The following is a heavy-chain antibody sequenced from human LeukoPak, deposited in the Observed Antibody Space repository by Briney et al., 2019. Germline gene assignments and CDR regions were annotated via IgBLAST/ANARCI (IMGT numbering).Heavy chain of an antibody. J-gene: IGHJ4*02. V-gene: IGHV4-34*01. CDR2: INHSGST. D-gene: IGHD3-22*01. Sequence: SETLSLTCAVYGGSFSGYYWSWIRQPPGKGLEWIGEINHSGSTNYNPSLKSRVTISVDTSKNQFSLKLSSVTAADTAVYYCASRGSTTYYYDSSGYWGQGTLVTVSS. CDR1: GGSFSGYY. CDR3: ASRGSTTYYYDSSGY.